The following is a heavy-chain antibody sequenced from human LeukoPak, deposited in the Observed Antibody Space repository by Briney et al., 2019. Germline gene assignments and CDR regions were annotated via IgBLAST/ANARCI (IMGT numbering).Heavy chain of an antibody. J-gene: IGHJ4*02. V-gene: IGHV3-48*02. Sequence: GGSLRLSCAASGFTFTSYSMNWVRQAPGKGLEWVPYISSSSTTIYYADSVKGRFTMSRDNAKNSLYLQMNSLRDEDTAVYYCARGYYGDYVVDYWGQGTLVTVSS. CDR3: ARGYYGDYVVDY. D-gene: IGHD4-17*01. CDR1: GFTFTSYS. CDR2: ISSSSTTI.